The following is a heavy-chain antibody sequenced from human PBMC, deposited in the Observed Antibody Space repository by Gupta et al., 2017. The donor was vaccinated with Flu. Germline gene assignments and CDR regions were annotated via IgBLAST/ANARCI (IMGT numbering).Heavy chain of an antibody. CDR1: GFNFRTYE. J-gene: IGHJ4*02. V-gene: IGHV3-48*03. Sequence: EVQLVESGGGLVQPGGSLRLSCVASGFNFRTYEMSWVRLAPGRGLEWVSFISQTGATYYTDPVRGRFTISRDNANNSLYLQMSSLRDDDTAVYYCARGHWDNWGQGTPVTVSS. CDR2: ISQTGAT. CDR3: ARGHWDN.